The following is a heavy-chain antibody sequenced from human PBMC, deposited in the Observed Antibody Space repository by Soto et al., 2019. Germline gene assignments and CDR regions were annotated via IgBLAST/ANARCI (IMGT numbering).Heavy chain of an antibody. CDR3: ARGTRATQYYNYFYGLDV. V-gene: IGHV4-59*01. Sequence: XATLSLTCSGCGWSLSPYYWTWVRQAPGRGLEWIGYISYSGSTNYNPSLKSRLTILLSTSKKQFSLKLSSVTAADTAVYYCARGTRATQYYNYFYGLDVWGQGTTVTAS. J-gene: IGHJ6*02. CDR2: ISYSGST. CDR1: GWSLSPYY.